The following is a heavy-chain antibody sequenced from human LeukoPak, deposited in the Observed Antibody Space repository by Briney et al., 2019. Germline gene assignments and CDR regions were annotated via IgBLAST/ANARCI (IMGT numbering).Heavy chain of an antibody. Sequence: SVKVSCKASGGTFSSYAISWVRQAPGQGLEWMGRIIPIFGTANYAQKFQGRVTITTDESTSTAYMELSSLRSEDTAVYDCARDVGGIAARPPNWFDPWGQGTLVAVSS. CDR1: GGTFSSYA. J-gene: IGHJ5*02. CDR2: IIPIFGTA. D-gene: IGHD6-6*01. CDR3: ARDVGGIAARPPNWFDP. V-gene: IGHV1-69*05.